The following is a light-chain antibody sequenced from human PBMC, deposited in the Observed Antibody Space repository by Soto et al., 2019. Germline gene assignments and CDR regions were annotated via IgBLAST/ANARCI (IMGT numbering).Light chain of an antibody. CDR3: QQRNVWPPVT. V-gene: IGKV3-11*01. J-gene: IGKJ5*01. Sequence: EIVLTQSPATLSLSPGDRATLSCRASPSVPNFLAWYQQKPGQAPRLLIYGAFNRATGIPARFSGSGSGTDFTLTISSLEPEDSAIYYCQQRNVWPPVTFGLRTRLEIK. CDR2: GAF. CDR1: PSVPNF.